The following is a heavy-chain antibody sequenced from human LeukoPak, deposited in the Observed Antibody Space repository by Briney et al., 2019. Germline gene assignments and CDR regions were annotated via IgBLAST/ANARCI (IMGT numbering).Heavy chain of an antibody. D-gene: IGHD6-13*01. CDR2: IYYSGST. Sequence: PSETLSLTCTVSGGSISSSSYYWGWIRQPPGTGLEWIGSIYYSGSTYYNPSLKSRVTISVDTSKNQFSLKLSSVTAADTAVYYCARHPGYSSSWYGNWFDPWGQGTLVTVSS. CDR3: ARHPGYSSSWYGNWFDP. J-gene: IGHJ5*02. V-gene: IGHV4-39*01. CDR1: GGSISSSSYY.